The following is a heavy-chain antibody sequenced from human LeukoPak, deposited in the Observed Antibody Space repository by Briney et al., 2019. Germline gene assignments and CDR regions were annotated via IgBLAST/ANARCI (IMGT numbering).Heavy chain of an antibody. Sequence: SETLSLTCPVSGGSISSSSYYWGWIRQPPGKGLEWIGSIYYSGSTYYNPSLKSRVTISVDTSKNQFSLKLSSVTAADTAVYYCARVGRYYYDSSGYYWGQGTLVTVSS. D-gene: IGHD3-22*01. CDR2: IYYSGST. J-gene: IGHJ4*02. CDR1: GGSISSSSYY. V-gene: IGHV4-39*07. CDR3: ARVGRYYYDSSGYY.